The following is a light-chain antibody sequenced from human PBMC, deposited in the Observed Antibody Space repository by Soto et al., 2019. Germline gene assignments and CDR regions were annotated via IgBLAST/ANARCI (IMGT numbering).Light chain of an antibody. V-gene: IGKV1-5*03. J-gene: IGKJ4*01. CDR3: QQYNSYPLT. CDR1: QTISSW. Sequence: DSQMTQSPSTLSASVGDRVTITCLASQTISSWLAWYQQKPGQAPKLLIFKASSLESAVPSRFSGSGSGTEFTLTISGLQPDDFATYYCQQYNSYPLTFGGGTKV. CDR2: KAS.